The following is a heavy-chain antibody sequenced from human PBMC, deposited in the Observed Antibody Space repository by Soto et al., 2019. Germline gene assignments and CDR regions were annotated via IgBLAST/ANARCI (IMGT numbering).Heavy chain of an antibody. CDR1: GFPVNATY. D-gene: IGHD5-18*01. J-gene: IGHJ2*01. CDR3: ARTAEGDTPRTHWYFDL. CDR2: LYADGST. V-gene: IGHV3-53*02. Sequence: EVQLVETGGALIQPGGSLRLSCAASGFPVNATYLSWVRQAPGKGLEWLSVLYADGSTYYIDSVKGRVRISRDSSKNTLYLQMDSLRADDTALYFCARTAEGDTPRTHWYFDLWGRGTLVTVSS.